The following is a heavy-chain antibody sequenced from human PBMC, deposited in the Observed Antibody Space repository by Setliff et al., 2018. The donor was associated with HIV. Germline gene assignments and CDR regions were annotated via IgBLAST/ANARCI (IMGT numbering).Heavy chain of an antibody. CDR1: GYTFTSNY. J-gene: IGHJ5*02. V-gene: IGHV1-46*01. D-gene: IGHD3-3*02. CDR3: ARGILWGWQGLDP. Sequence: GASVKVSCKASGYTFTSNYIHWVRQAPGQGLEWMGIINPSGGRATYAQKFQGRVAMNTDTSTNTIYMELSRLRSDDTAVYYCARGILWGWQGLDPWGQGTLVTVSS. CDR2: INPSGGRA.